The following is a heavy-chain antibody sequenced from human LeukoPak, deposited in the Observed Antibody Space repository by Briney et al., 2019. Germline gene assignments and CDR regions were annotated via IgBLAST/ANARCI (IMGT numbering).Heavy chain of an antibody. CDR2: ISSSSSYI. Sequence: PGGSLRLSCAASGFTFSSYSMNWVRQAPGKGLEWVSSISSSSSYIYYADSVKGRFTISRDNVKNSLYLQMNSLRAEDTAVYYCARGLWFGELFIHAELDYWGQGTLVTVSS. V-gene: IGHV3-21*01. CDR3: ARGLWFGELFIHAELDY. D-gene: IGHD3-10*01. J-gene: IGHJ4*02. CDR1: GFTFSSYS.